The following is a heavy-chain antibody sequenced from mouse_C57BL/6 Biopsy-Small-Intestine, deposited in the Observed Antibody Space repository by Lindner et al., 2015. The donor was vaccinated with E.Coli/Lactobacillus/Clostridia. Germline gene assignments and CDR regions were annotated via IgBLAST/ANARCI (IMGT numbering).Heavy chain of an antibody. J-gene: IGHJ3*01. CDR3: ARRIWVAGTSNAAFDI. V-gene: IGHV1-64*01. Sequence: SVKVSCKASGYTFTDYYIHWVRQAPGQGLEWLGIIKPSGGSTTYAQTLQGRVSMTRDTSTSTVYMELSSLTSEDTAVYYCARRIWVAGTSNAAFDIWGQGTMVTVSS. CDR2: IKPSGGST. CDR1: GYTFTDYY.